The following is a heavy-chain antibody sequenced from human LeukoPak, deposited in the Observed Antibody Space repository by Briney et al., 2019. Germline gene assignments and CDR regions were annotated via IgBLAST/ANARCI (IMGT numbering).Heavy chain of an antibody. CDR3: ARAQTLFWEFDGFDI. CDR1: GFTFSSHS. CDR2: MTVTNKI. V-gene: IGHV3-69-1*01. J-gene: IGHJ3*02. Sequence: GGSLILSCAASGFTFSSHSINWVRQAPGKGLEWIATMTVTNKIYYADSVKGRFTISRDNAENSVYLQMNSLRDEDTAVYSCARAQTLFWEFDGFDIWGRGTKVTVSS. D-gene: IGHD3-3*01.